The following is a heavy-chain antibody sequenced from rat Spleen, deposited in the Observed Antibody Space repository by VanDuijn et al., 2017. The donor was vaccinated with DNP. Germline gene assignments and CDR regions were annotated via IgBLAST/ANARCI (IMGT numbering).Heavy chain of an antibody. CDR3: ARWVWYFDY. J-gene: IGHJ2*01. V-gene: IGHV3-1*01. Sequence: EVQLQESGPGLMKPSQSLSLTCSVTGFSITSNYWAWIRKFPGNKMEWIGHISYSGSTSFNPSLQSRVSIPRDTSKNLFFLHLDSVTTEDTATYYCARWVWYFDYWGQGIIVTVSS. CDR1: GFSITSNY. CDR2: ISYSGST.